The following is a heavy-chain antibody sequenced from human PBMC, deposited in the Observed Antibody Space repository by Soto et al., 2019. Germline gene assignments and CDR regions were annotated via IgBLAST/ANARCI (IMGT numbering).Heavy chain of an antibody. J-gene: IGHJ3*02. CDR3: ARIRTGDFVDDAFDI. D-gene: IGHD7-27*01. CDR2: INPNSGGT. CDR1: GYTFTGYY. V-gene: IGHV1-2*04. Sequence: ASVKVSCKGSGYTFTGYYMHWGRQAPGQGLEWMGWINPNSGGTNYAQKFQGWVTMTRDTSISTAYMELSRLRSDDTAVYYCARIRTGDFVDDAFDIWGQGTMVTVSS.